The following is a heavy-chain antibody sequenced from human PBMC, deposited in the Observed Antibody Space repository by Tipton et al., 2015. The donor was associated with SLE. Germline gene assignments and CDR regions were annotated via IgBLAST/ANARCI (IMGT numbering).Heavy chain of an antibody. CDR2: IYTGGSS. CDR1: GASITSGNYY. J-gene: IGHJ3*02. D-gene: IGHD2-8*01. CDR3: ARHYCTASSCADTFDI. Sequence: TLSLTCTVSGASITSGNYYRSWIRHPAGKGLEWIGHIYTGGSSNYNPSLKSRVTISLDTSRNQFSLRLSSVTAADTAVYYCARHYCTASSCADTFDIWGQGTMATVSS. V-gene: IGHV4-61*09.